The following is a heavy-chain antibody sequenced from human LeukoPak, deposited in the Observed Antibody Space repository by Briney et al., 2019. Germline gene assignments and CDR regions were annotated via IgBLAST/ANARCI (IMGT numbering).Heavy chain of an antibody. CDR3: AKHVRYCSSTSCYDSDY. D-gene: IGHD2-2*01. J-gene: IGHJ4*02. Sequence: GGSLRLSCAASGFTFSSYGMSWVRQAPGKGLEWVSAISGSGGSTYYADSVKGRFTISRDNSKNTLYLQMNSLRAEDTAVYYCAKHVRYCSSTSCYDSDYWGQGTLVTVSS. CDR1: GFTFSSYG. CDR2: ISGSGGST. V-gene: IGHV3-23*01.